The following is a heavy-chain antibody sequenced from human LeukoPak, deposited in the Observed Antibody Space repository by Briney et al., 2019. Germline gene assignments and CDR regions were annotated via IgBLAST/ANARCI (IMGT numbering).Heavy chain of an antibody. CDR2: ISGSGGST. D-gene: IGHD3-10*01. Sequence: GGSLRLSCAASGFTFSSYAMSWVRQAPGKGLEWVSAISGSGGSTYYADSVKGRFTISRDNSKNTLYLQINSLRAEDTAVYYCANDARVRGVITLDYWGQGTLVTVSS. CDR1: GFTFSSYA. V-gene: IGHV3-23*01. CDR3: ANDARVRGVITLDY. J-gene: IGHJ4*02.